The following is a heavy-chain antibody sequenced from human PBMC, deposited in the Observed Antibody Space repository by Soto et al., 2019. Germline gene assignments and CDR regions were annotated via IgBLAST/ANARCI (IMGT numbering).Heavy chain of an antibody. CDR1: ELNFRDYY. Sequence: PDGSLSLSCAASELNFRDYYMSWIRPAPGKGLEWVSYISDRGDTTHYADSVKGRFTISRDTSKNTLYLQLNTLRADDTAVYFCAKDKPGTTSFDYWGQGTLVTVSS. CDR2: ISDRGDTT. V-gene: IGHV3-11*01. J-gene: IGHJ4*02. CDR3: AKDKPGTTSFDY. D-gene: IGHD1-1*01.